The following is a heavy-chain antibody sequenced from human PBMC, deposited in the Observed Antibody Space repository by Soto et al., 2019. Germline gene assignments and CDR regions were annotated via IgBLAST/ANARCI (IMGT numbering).Heavy chain of an antibody. D-gene: IGHD2-2*01. Sequence: ASVKVSCKASGYTFNNYYISWLRQAPGQGLEWIGWISTYNGNTNYVPKFQGRITMTTDTSTSTAYMELRSLRSDDTALYFCARDTSNYFDFWGQGTPVTVSS. CDR3: ARDTSNYFDF. CDR2: ISTYNGNT. V-gene: IGHV1-18*01. J-gene: IGHJ4*02. CDR1: GYTFNNYY.